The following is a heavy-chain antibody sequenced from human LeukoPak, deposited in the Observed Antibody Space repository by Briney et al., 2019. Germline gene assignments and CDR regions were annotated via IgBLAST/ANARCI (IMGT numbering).Heavy chain of an antibody. V-gene: IGHV1-69*13. CDR2: IIPIFGTA. D-gene: IGHD1-26*01. Sequence: SVKVSCKASGGTFSSYAISWVRQAPGQGLVWMGGIIPIFGTANYAQKFQGRVTITADESTSTAYMELSSLRSEDTAVYYCARDRFRLRVGAKGYFDYWGQGTLVTVSS. CDR1: GGTFSSYA. CDR3: ARDRFRLRVGAKGYFDY. J-gene: IGHJ4*02.